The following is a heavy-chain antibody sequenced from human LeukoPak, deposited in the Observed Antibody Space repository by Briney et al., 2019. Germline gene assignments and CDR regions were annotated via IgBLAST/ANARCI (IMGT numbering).Heavy chain of an antibody. CDR2: ISWNSGSI. V-gene: IGHV3-9*01. Sequence: PGGSLRLSCAVSGFTFDDYAMHWVRQAPGKGLEWVSGISWNSGSIGYADSVKGRFTISRDNAKNSLYLQMNSLRAEDTALYYCAKDIESSGWNYYYYGMDVWGQGTTVIVSS. D-gene: IGHD6-19*01. CDR1: GFTFDDYA. J-gene: IGHJ6*02. CDR3: AKDIESSGWNYYYYGMDV.